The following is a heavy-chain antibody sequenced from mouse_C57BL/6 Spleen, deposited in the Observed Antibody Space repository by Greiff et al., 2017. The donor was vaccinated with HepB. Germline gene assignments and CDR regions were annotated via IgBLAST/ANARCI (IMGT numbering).Heavy chain of an antibody. J-gene: IGHJ2*01. CDR2: ISSGSSTI. D-gene: IGHD2-12*01. Sequence: HLLDSFLFLVKPGWSLKLSCAASGFTFSDYGRHWVRHAPEKGLEWVAYISSGSSTIYYADTVKGRFTISRDNAKNTLFLQMTSLRSEDTAMYYCARPRVYDSGDFDYWGQGTTLTVSS. CDR3: ARPRVYDSGDFDY. V-gene: IGHV5-17*01. CDR1: GFTFSDYG.